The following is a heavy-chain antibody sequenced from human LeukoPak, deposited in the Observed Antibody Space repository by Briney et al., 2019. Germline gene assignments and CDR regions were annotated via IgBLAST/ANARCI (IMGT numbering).Heavy chain of an antibody. Sequence: GGSLRLSCAASGFTFSRYAMSWVRQAPGKGLEWVSAISGSGGSTYYADSVKGRFTISRDNSKNTLYLQMNSLRAEDTAVYYCAKQGGSSSWFEDWFDPWGQGTLVTVSS. V-gene: IGHV3-23*01. D-gene: IGHD6-13*01. CDR1: GFTFSRYA. CDR3: AKQGGSSSWFEDWFDP. J-gene: IGHJ5*02. CDR2: ISGSGGST.